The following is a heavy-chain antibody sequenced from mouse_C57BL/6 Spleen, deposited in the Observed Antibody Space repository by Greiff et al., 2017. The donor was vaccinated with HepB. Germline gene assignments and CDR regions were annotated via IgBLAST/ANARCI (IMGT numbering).Heavy chain of an antibody. V-gene: IGHV1-26*01. Sequence: EVQLQQSGPELVKPGASVKISCKASGYTFTDYYMNWVKQSHGKSLEWIGDINPNNGGTSYNQKFKGKATLTVDKSSSTAYMELRSLTSEDSAVYYCARGPAGAYYFDYWGQGTTLTVSS. CDR1: GYTFTDYY. CDR3: ARGPAGAYYFDY. J-gene: IGHJ2*01. CDR2: INPNNGGT.